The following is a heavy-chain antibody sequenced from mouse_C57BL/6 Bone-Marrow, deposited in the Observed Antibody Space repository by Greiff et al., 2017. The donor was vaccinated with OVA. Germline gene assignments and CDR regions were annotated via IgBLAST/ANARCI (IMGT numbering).Heavy chain of an antibody. J-gene: IGHJ3*01. Sequence: EVQVVESGGGLVQPKGSLKLSCAASGFSFNTYAMNWVRQAPGKGLEWVARIRSKSNNYATYYADSVKDRFTISRDDSESMLYLQMNNLKTEDTAMYYCVRDGRLGRVWFAYWGQGTLVTVSA. D-gene: IGHD1-2*01. CDR1: GFSFNTYA. V-gene: IGHV10-1*01. CDR2: IRSKSNNYAT. CDR3: VRDGRLGRVWFAY.